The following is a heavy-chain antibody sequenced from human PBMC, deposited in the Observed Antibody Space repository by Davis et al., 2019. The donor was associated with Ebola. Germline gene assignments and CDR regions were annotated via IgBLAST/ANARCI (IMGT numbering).Heavy chain of an antibody. J-gene: IGHJ4*02. CDR2: INSDGSST. Sequence: HTGGPLRPPFPALGSPFRSYWMHWVRHAPAKRLESVSRINSDGSSTLYPDAVKGRFTISRDNAKKTLHLQINSLRAEDTAVYYCARGKSQTFFDSSDYPEIGYWGQGTLVTVSS. CDR3: ARGKSQTFFDSSDYPEIGY. D-gene: IGHD3-22*01. CDR1: GSPFRSYW. V-gene: IGHV3-74*01.